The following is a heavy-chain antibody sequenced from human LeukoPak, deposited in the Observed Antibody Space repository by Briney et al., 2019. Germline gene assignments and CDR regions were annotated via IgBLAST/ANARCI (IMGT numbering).Heavy chain of an antibody. CDR2: IIPIFGIA. CDR1: GGAYSSYA. D-gene: IGHD6-13*01. Sequence: SVNVSCKSSGGAYSSYAIRWVRQARGQGFEWMGRIIPIFGIANYAQKFQGRGTITADKSTSTANRELSSLRSEDSAVYYCARGIAAPPGYFYYWGQGTLVTVAS. CDR3: ARGIAAPPGYFYY. J-gene: IGHJ4*02. V-gene: IGHV1-69*04.